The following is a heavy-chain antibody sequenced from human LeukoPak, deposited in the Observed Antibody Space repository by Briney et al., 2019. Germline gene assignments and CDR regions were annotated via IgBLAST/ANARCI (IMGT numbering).Heavy chain of an antibody. CDR2: IIPIFGTA. Sequence: SVKVSCKASGGTFSSYAISWVRQAPGQGLEWLGGIIPIFGTANYAQKFQGRVTITADESTSTAYMELSSLRSEDTAVYYCARSLFWSGYLLDYWGQGTLVTVSS. CDR3: ARSLFWSGYLLDY. D-gene: IGHD3-3*01. V-gene: IGHV1-69*13. J-gene: IGHJ4*02. CDR1: GGTFSSYA.